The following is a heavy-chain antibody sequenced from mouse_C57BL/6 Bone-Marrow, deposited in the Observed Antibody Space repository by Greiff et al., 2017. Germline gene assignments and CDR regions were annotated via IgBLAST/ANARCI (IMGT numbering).Heavy chain of an antibody. V-gene: IGHV1-50*01. J-gene: IGHJ3*01. D-gene: IGHD2-4*01. Sequence: QVQLQQSGAELVKPGASVKLSCKASGYTFTSYWMQWVKQRPGQGLEWIGEIDPSDSYTNYNQKFKGKATLTVDTSSSTAYMQLSSLTSEDSAVCYCARRGDYGGFAYWGQGTLVTVSA. CDR1: GYTFTSYW. CDR2: IDPSDSYT. CDR3: ARRGDYGGFAY.